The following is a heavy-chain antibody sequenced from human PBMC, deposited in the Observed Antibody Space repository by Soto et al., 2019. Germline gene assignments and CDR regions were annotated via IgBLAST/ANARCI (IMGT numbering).Heavy chain of an antibody. D-gene: IGHD3-16*01. CDR1: GFTFDDYA. CDR3: AKDTGGVGYNGMDV. V-gene: IGHV3-9*01. J-gene: IGHJ6*02. Sequence: EVQLVESGGGLVQPGRSLRLSCAASGFTFDDYAMHWVRQAPGKGLEWVSGISWNSGSIGYADPVKGRFTISRDNAKNALYLQMNSPRAEDTALYYCAKDTGGVGYNGMDVWGPGTTVTVSS. CDR2: ISWNSGSI.